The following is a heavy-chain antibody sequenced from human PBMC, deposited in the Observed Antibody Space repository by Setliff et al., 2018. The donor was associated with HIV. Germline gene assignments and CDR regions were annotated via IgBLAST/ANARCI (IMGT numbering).Heavy chain of an antibody. CDR1: GSTLTNYW. D-gene: IGHD6-19*01. Sequence: GGSLNLSCQASGSTLTNYWFGWVRQMPGKGLEWMGIIYPGDSDTIYSPSFQGEVTLSADKSITTAYLKWSSLKASDTAIYYCVRHRSAVAGTRIGYCYYMDVWGKGTTVTVS. CDR2: IYPGDSDT. J-gene: IGHJ6*03. CDR3: VRHRSAVAGTRIGYCYYMDV. V-gene: IGHV5-51*01.